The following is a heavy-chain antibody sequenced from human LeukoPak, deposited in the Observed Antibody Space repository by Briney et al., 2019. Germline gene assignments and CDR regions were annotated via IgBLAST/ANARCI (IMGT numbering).Heavy chain of an antibody. CDR3: LREGYYDTSGPFSGYFDF. CDR1: GFIFKDYV. CDR2: ISSDSNTR. Sequence: GGSLRLSCAGSGFIFKDYVIHWARQAPGKGLEWVAVISSDSNTRIYANSVEGRFTISRDNSKSTVYLQLSGLRVEDTAVYYCLREGYYDTSGPFSGYFDFWGQGDLVTVSS. D-gene: IGHD3-22*01. V-gene: IGHV3-30*04. J-gene: IGHJ4*02.